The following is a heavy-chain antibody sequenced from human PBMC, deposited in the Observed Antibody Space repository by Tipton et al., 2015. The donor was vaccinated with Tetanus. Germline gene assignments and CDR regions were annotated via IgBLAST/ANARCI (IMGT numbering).Heavy chain of an antibody. CDR3: AREADCSGGSCFSWDFDN. D-gene: IGHD2-15*01. V-gene: IGHV3-33*01. CDR2: SWYDGTDK. J-gene: IGHJ4*02. Sequence: SLRLSCAASGFIFSSYGIHWVRQAPGKGLEWVAVSWYDGTDKYYADSVKGRFTISRDKSKNTLYLQMNSLRAEDTAVYYCAREADCSGGSCFSWDFDNWGQETQVTVSS. CDR1: GFIFSSYG.